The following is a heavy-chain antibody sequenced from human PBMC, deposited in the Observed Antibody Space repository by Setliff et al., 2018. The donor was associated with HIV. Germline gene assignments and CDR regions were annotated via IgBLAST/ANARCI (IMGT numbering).Heavy chain of an antibody. V-gene: IGHV3-74*01. J-gene: IGHJ3*02. CDR3: ARGRGYPDSFNI. Sequence: GGSLRLSCVASGFTFNSYWMYWVRQAPGKGLEWVSYINSDGSIITYGESVKGRFTISRDNAKNTLYLQMNSLRAEDTAVYYCARGRGYPDSFNIWGQGTVVTVSS. CDR2: INSDGSII. D-gene: IGHD3-10*01. CDR1: GFTFNSYW.